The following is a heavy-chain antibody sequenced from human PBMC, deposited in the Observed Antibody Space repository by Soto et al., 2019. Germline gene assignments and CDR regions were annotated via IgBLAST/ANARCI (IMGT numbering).Heavy chain of an antibody. J-gene: IGHJ6*02. CDR3: ARAYCGGDCYSDYYGMDV. CDR1: GYSFTSYW. V-gene: IGHV5-51*01. CDR2: ICPGDSDT. D-gene: IGHD2-21*02. Sequence: PGESLKISCKGSGYSFTSYWIGWVRQMPGKGLEWMGIICPGDSDTRYSPSFQGQVTISADKSISTAYLQWSSLKASDTAMYYCARAYCGGDCYSDYYGMDVWGQGTTVTVSS.